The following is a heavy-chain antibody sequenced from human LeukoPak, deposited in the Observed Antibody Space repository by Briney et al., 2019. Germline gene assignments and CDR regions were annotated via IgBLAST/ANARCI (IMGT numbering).Heavy chain of an antibody. CDR3: AKIRQDYGDYDAFDI. D-gene: IGHD4-17*01. CDR1: GFTFSSYG. CDR2: ISGSGGST. V-gene: IGHV3-23*01. Sequence: GGSLRLSCAASGFTFSSYGMSWVRQAPGKGLEWVSAISGSGGSTYYADSVKGRFTISRDNSKNTLYLQMNSLRAEDTAVYYCAKIRQDYGDYDAFDIWGQGTMVTVSS. J-gene: IGHJ3*02.